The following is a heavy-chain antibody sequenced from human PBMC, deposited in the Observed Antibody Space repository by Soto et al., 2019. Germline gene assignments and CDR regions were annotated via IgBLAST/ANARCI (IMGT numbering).Heavy chain of an antibody. V-gene: IGHV3-48*02. CDR3: ARDREGSGSYSRRWFDP. J-gene: IGHJ5*02. Sequence: EVQLVESGGGLVQPGGSLRLSCAASGFTFSSYSMNWVRQAPGKGLEWVSYISISSSTIYYADSVKGRCTISRDNAKNSLYLQMNSLRDEDTAVYYCARDREGSGSYSRRWFDPWGQGTLVTVSS. D-gene: IGHD1-26*01. CDR1: GFTFSSYS. CDR2: ISISSSTI.